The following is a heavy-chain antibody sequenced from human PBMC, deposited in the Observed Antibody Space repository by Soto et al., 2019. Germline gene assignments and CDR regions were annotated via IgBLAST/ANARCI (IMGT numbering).Heavy chain of an antibody. V-gene: IGHV4-30-2*01. CDR1: SGTISSGGYS. Sequence: TLSLTCAVCSGTISSGGYSWSWIRQPPGKGLEWIGYIYHSGSTYYNPPLGSRVSISVDRSKNQFSLKLSSVTAADTAVYYCARQMTTVTTFLDYWGQGSLVTVSS. D-gene: IGHD4-4*01. J-gene: IGHJ4*02. CDR3: ARQMTTVTTFLDY. CDR2: IYHSGST.